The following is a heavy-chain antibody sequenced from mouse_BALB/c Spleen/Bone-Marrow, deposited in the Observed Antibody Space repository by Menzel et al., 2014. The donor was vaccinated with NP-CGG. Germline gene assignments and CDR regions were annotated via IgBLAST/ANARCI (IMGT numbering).Heavy chain of an antibody. CDR1: GFTFTDYY. J-gene: IGHJ2*01. V-gene: IGHV7-3*02. Sequence: EVNVVESGGGLVQPGGSLRLSCATSGFTFTDYYMNWVRQPPGKALEWLGFIRNKANGYTTEYSASVKGRFTISRDNSQSILYLQMNTLRAEDGATYYCARDMGGLLFDYWGQGTTLTVSS. CDR3: ARDMGGLLFDY. D-gene: IGHD2-3*01. CDR2: IRNKANGYTT.